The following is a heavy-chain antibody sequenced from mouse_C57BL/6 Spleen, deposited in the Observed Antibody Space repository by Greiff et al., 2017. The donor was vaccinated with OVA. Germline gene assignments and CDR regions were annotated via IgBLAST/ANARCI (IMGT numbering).Heavy chain of an antibody. J-gene: IGHJ2*01. Sequence: EVKVVESGAGLVKPGGSLKLSCAASGFTFSSYAMSWVRQTPEKRLEWVAYISSGGDYIYYADTVKGRFTISRDNARNTLYLQMSSLKSEDTAMYYCTREGTGNFDYWGQGTTLTVSS. V-gene: IGHV5-9-1*02. CDR3: TREGTGNFDY. CDR1: GFTFSSYA. CDR2: ISSGGDYI. D-gene: IGHD4-1*01.